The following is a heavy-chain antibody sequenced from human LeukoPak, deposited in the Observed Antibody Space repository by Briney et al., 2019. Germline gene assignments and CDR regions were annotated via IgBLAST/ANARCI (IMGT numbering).Heavy chain of an antibody. D-gene: IGHD2-8*01. CDR3: ASPRMRSRRGGPFDY. Sequence: ASVKVSCKASGYTFTGYYMHWVRQAPGQGLEWMGRINPNSGGTYYAQKFQGRVTITTDESTSTAYMELSSLRSEDTAVYYSASPRMRSRRGGPFDYWGQGTLVTVSS. J-gene: IGHJ4*02. CDR2: INPNSGGT. CDR1: GYTFTGYY. V-gene: IGHV1-2*06.